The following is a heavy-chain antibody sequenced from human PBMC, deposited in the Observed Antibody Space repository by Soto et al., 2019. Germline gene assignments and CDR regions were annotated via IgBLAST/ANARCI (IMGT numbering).Heavy chain of an antibody. CDR2: IIPIFGTA. D-gene: IGHD3-22*01. Sequence: SVKVSCKASGGTFSSYAIGWVRQAPGQGLEWMGGIIPIFGTANYAQKFQGRVTITADESTSTAYMELSSLRSEDTAVYYCARDIYYDSSGYYYRFDYWGQGTLVTVSS. CDR3: ARDIYYDSSGYYYRFDY. CDR1: GGTFSSYA. V-gene: IGHV1-69*13. J-gene: IGHJ4*02.